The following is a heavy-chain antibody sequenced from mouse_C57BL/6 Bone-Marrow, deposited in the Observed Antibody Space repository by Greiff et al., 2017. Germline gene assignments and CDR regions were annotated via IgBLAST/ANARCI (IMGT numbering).Heavy chain of an antibody. V-gene: IGHV5-4*03. CDR2: ISDGGSYT. Sequence: EVKLMESGGGLVKPGGSLKLSCAASGFTFSSYAMSWVRQTPETRLEWVATISDGGSYTYYPDNVKGRFTISRDNTKNNLYLQMSHLKSEDTALYYCAKRFAYWGQGTLVTVSA. CDR3: AKRFAY. J-gene: IGHJ3*01. CDR1: GFTFSSYA.